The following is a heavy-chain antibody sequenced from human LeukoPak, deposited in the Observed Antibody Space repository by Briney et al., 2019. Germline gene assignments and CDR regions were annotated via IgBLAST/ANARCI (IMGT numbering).Heavy chain of an antibody. D-gene: IGHD4-17*01. Sequence: GGSLRLSCAASGFTFSSYGMHWVRQAPGKGLEWVAVISYDGSNKYYADSVKGRFTISRDNSKNTVYLQMNSLRGEDTAVYFCAKGGGRGDYDLTGRFSTHFDSWGQGTLVVVSS. V-gene: IGHV3-30*18. CDR1: GFTFSSYG. J-gene: IGHJ4*02. CDR2: ISYDGSNK. CDR3: AKGGGRGDYDLTGRFSTHFDS.